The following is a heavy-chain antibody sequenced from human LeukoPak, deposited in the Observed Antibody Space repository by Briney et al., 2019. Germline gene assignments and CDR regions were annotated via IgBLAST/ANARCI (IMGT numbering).Heavy chain of an antibody. Sequence: PGGSLRLFCAASGFTFSSYSMNWVRQAPGKGLEWVSSISSSSSYIYYADSVKGRFTISRDNAKNSLYLQMNSLRAEDTAVYYCATHGTYTATVDYWGQGTLVTVSS. D-gene: IGHD5-18*01. CDR3: ATHGTYTATVDY. CDR1: GFTFSSYS. CDR2: ISSSSSYI. J-gene: IGHJ4*02. V-gene: IGHV3-21*01.